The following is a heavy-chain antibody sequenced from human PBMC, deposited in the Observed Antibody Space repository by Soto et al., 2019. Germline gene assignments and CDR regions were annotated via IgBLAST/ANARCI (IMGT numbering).Heavy chain of an antibody. D-gene: IGHD6-6*01. CDR2: ISYDGSNK. Sequence: QVQLVESGGGVVQPGRSLRLSCAASGFTFSSYGMHWVRQAPGKGLEWVAVISYDGSNKYYADSVKGRFTISRDNSKNTRYLQMNSLRAEDTDVYYCAKDRRPNYYYGMDVWGQGTTVTVSS. CDR3: AKDRRPNYYYGMDV. V-gene: IGHV3-30*18. CDR1: GFTFSSYG. J-gene: IGHJ6*02.